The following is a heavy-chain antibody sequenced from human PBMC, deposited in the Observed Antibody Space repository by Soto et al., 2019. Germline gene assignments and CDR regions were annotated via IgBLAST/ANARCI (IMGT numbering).Heavy chain of an antibody. CDR2: INAGNGNT. Sequence: ASVKVSCKASGYTFTSYAMHWVRQAPGQRLEWMGWINAGNGNTKYSQKFQGRVTITRDTSASTAYMELSSLRSEDTAAYYCARNHYSSPLYYYYGMDVWGQGTTVTVSS. V-gene: IGHV1-3*01. CDR3: ARNHYSSPLYYYYGMDV. J-gene: IGHJ6*02. CDR1: GYTFTSYA. D-gene: IGHD4-4*01.